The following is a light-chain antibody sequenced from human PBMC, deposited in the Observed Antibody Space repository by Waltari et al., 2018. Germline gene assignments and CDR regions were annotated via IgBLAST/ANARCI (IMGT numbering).Light chain of an antibody. CDR1: SGHSSNV. CDR3: QTGCHGTGV. CDR2: VNSDGSH. J-gene: IGLJ3*02. V-gene: IGLV4-69*01. Sequence: QLVLTQSPSASASLGASVKLTCTLSSGHSSNVVAWLQQRPEKGPRYLMKVNSDGSHSRWDEIPDRFSGSRSGAGRYLTSATLQSEDEADYYRQTGCHGTGVFGGGTGLTVV.